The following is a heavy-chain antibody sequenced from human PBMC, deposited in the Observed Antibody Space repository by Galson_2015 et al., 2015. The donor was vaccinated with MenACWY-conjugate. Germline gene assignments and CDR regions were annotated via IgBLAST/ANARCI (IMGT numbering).Heavy chain of an antibody. CDR3: VKKRGSLSHNYYFYFMDV. J-gene: IGHJ6*03. Sequence: SLRLSCAASGFSFRSNAMSWVRQAPGKGLEWVSAISASGGSTYYPDYAKGRFTISRDNSKNTLFLEMNSLRGEDTALYYCVKKRGSLSHNYYFYFMDVWGKGTTVTVS. V-gene: IGHV3-23*01. CDR1: GFSFRSNA. CDR2: ISASGGST. D-gene: IGHD6-6*01.